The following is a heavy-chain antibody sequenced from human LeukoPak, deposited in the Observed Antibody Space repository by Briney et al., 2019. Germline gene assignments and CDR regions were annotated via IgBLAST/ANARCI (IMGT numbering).Heavy chain of an antibody. CDR3: ARDLGSSGSYFDY. CDR1: GFTVSSNY. J-gene: IGHJ4*02. CDR2: IYSGGSA. Sequence: GGSLRLSCAVSGFTVSSNYMSWVRQAPGKGLEWVSVIYSGGSAYYTDSVKGRFTFSRDNSKNTLYLQMNRLGPEDTALYYCARDLGSSGSYFDYWGQGTLVTVSS. D-gene: IGHD6-19*01. V-gene: IGHV3-66*02.